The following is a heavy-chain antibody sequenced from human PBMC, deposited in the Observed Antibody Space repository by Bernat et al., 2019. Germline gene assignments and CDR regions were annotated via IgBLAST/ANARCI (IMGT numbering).Heavy chain of an antibody. J-gene: IGHJ4*02. V-gene: IGHV3-20*04. CDR3: ARDRGYCSSTSCYDRYFDY. CDR2: INWNGGST. D-gene: IGHD2-2*01. Sequence: EVQLVESGGGVVRPGGSLRLSCAASGFTFDDYGMSWVRQAPGKGLEWVSGINWNGGSTGYADSVKGRFTISRDNAKNSLYLQMNSLRAEDTALYYCARDRGYCSSTSCYDRYFDYWGQGTLVTASS. CDR1: GFTFDDYG.